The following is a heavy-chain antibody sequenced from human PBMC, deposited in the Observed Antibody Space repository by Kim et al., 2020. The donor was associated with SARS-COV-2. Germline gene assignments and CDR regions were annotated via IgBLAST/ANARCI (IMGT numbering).Heavy chain of an antibody. J-gene: IGHJ6*02. CDR2: INHSGST. CDR3: ARGRVVSRSWSYYYYYYGMDV. Sequence: SETLSLTCAVYGGSFSGYYWSWIRQPPGKGLEWIGEINHSGSTNYNPSLKSRVTISVDTSKNQFSLKLSSVTAADTAVYYCARGRVVSRSWSYYYYYYGMDVWGQGTTVTVSS. V-gene: IGHV4-34*01. D-gene: IGHD6-13*01. CDR1: GGSFSGYY.